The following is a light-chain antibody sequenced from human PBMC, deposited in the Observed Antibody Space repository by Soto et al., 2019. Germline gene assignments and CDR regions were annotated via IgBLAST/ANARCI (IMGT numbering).Light chain of an antibody. CDR2: DVS. CDR1: SSDVGAYNY. V-gene: IGLV2-14*03. Sequence: QSALTQPASVSGSPGQSITISCTGTSSDVGAYNYVSWYQQHPGKAPKLMIYDVSHRPSVVSNRFSGSKSGNTASLTISGLQAEDEADYYCSSYTSSSTLVVFGGGTKLTVL. J-gene: IGLJ2*01. CDR3: SSYTSSSTLVV.